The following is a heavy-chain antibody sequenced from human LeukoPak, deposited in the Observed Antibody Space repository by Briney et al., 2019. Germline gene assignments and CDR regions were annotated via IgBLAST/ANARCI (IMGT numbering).Heavy chain of an antibody. CDR2: ISWNSGSI. CDR1: GFTFDDYA. D-gene: IGHD4-17*01. V-gene: IGHV3-9*01. Sequence: GGSLRLSCAASGFTFDDYAMHWVRQAPGKGLEWVSGISWNSGSIGYADSVKGRFTISRDNAKNSLYLQMNSLRAEDTALYYCAKGTSMTTVTGAHGFDYWGQGTLVTVSS. J-gene: IGHJ4*02. CDR3: AKGTSMTTVTGAHGFDY.